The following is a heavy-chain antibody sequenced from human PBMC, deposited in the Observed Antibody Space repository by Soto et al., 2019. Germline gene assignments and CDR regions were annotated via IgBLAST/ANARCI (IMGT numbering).Heavy chain of an antibody. D-gene: IGHD1-1*01. CDR3: ARVKMSTIVGFDY. J-gene: IGHJ4*02. Sequence: PSDTLSLTCTVSGGSIGRYYWTWIRQPPGKGLEWIGYMDYSGNTNYNPSLKSRVTISVDASKNQFSLKVNSVTAADTAVYYCARVKMSTIVGFDYWGQGTLVTVSS. CDR1: GGSIGRYY. CDR2: MDYSGNT. V-gene: IGHV4-59*07.